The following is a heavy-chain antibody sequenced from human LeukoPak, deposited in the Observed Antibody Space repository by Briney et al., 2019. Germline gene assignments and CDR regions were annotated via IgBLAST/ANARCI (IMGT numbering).Heavy chain of an antibody. V-gene: IGHV3-30*02. CDR2: IRSDGSDE. Sequence: GGSLRLSCAASGFTFSTYGMHWFRQAPGKGPEWVAFIRSDGSDERYADSVKGRFTISRDNSKNTLYLQMNTLRPEDTAVYYCGISAPYDIPSGNWGQGTLVTVSS. CDR3: GISAPYDIPSGN. J-gene: IGHJ4*02. CDR1: GFTFSTYG. D-gene: IGHD3-9*01.